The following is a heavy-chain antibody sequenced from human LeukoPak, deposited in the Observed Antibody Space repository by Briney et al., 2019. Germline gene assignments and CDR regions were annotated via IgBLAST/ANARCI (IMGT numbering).Heavy chain of an antibody. J-gene: IGHJ3*02. CDR3: AAGIVAAGTFAFDI. V-gene: IGHV1-8*02. CDR1: GYTFTSYG. Sequence: ASVKVSCKASGYTFTSYGINWVRQAPGQGLEWMGWMNPNSGNTAYEQKFQGRVSMTRNTSINTAYMELSSLRSEDTAMYYCAAGIVAAGTFAFDIWGQGTMVTVSS. D-gene: IGHD6-13*01. CDR2: MNPNSGNT.